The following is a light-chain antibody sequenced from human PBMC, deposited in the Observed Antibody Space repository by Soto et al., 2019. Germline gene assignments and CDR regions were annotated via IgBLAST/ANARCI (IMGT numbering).Light chain of an antibody. Sequence: DIQLTQSPSFLSPAVGDRVTLTCRASQGISSFLAWYQQKPGKAPKLLISAASTLQSGVPSRLSGSGSGTEFTLTISSLQTEDFATYYCQQLNTHPYTFGQGTKLEIK. J-gene: IGKJ2*01. CDR3: QQLNTHPYT. CDR1: QGISSF. CDR2: AAS. V-gene: IGKV1-9*01.